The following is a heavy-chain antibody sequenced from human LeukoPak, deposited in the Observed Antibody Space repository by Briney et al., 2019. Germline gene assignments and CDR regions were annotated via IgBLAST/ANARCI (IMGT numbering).Heavy chain of an antibody. CDR3: ARGRYGAYDY. J-gene: IGHJ4*02. Sequence: SETLSLTCAVYGGSFSGYYWSWIRQPPGKGLEWIGEINHSGSTNYNPSLKSRVTISVDTSKSQFSLKLSSVTAADTAVYYCARGRYGAYDYWGQGTLVTVSS. V-gene: IGHV4-34*01. D-gene: IGHD1-1*01. CDR1: GGSFSGYY. CDR2: INHSGST.